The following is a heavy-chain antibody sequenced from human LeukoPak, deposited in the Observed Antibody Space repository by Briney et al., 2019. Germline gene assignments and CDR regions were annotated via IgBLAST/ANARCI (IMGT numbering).Heavy chain of an antibody. Sequence: ASVKVSCKASGGTFSSYAISWVRQAPGQGLEWMGWINPNSGGTNYAQKFQGRVTMTRDTSINTAYMELSRLRSDDTAVYYCARGYSGYLNPYYYMDVWGKGTTVTVSS. CDR1: GGTFSSYA. J-gene: IGHJ6*03. CDR2: INPNSGGT. V-gene: IGHV1-2*02. D-gene: IGHD5-12*01. CDR3: ARGYSGYLNPYYYMDV.